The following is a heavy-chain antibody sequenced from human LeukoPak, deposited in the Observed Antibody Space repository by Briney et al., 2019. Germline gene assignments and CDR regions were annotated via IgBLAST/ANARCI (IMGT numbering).Heavy chain of an antibody. CDR2: ISAYNGNT. V-gene: IGHV1-18*04. CDR1: GYTFTSYG. CDR3: ATESGGPYYYGMDV. J-gene: IGHJ6*02. D-gene: IGHD4-23*01. Sequence: ASVKVSCKASGYTFTSYGISWVRQAPGQGLEWMGWISAYNGNTNYAQKLQGRVTMTTDTSTSTAYMELSSLRSEDTAVYYCATESGGPYYYGMDVWGQGTTVTVSS.